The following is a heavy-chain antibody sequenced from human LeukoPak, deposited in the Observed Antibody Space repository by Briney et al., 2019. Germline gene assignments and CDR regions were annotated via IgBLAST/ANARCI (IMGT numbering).Heavy chain of an antibody. CDR2: VSSSGTTM. J-gene: IGHJ4*02. V-gene: IGHV3-48*01. CDR3: ARFRTLDY. CDR1: GLTFSSYS. Sequence: PGGSLRLSCAASGLTFSSYSMNWVRQAPGKGLEWISYVSSSGTTMYYADSVKGRFTISRDNAKNSLFLHMNSLRVEDTAVYYCARFRTLDYWGQGTLVTVTS.